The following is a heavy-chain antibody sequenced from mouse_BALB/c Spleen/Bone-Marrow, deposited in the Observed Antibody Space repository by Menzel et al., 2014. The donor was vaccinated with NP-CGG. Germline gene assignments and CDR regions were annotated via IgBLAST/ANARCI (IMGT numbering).Heavy chain of an antibody. CDR3: ARALGDGYYYAMDY. V-gene: IGHV1-69*02. D-gene: IGHD2-3*01. CDR2: IDPSDSET. CDR1: GYTFTNYW. J-gene: IGHJ4*01. Sequence: VKLMESGAELVKPGAPVRLSCKASGYTFTNYWMNWVKQRPGRGLEWIGRIDPSDSETHYNQKFKDKATLTVDKSSSTAYIQLSSLTSEDSAVYYCARALGDGYYYAMDYWGQGTSVTVSS.